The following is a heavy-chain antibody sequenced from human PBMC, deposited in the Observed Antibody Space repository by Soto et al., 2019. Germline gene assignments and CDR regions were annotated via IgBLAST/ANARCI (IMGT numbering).Heavy chain of an antibody. CDR3: ARSESGGADF. Sequence: QVQLVESGGGVVQPGRSLRLSCAASGFTFTSYGMHWVRQPPGKGLEWVAVISYDGDNKFYADSVKGRFTISRDNAKSTLYLHMNSLRPEDTAVYYWARSESGGADFWGQCPLVTVSP. D-gene: IGHD3-3*01. J-gene: IGHJ4*02. V-gene: IGHV3-30*03. CDR1: GFTFTSYG. CDR2: ISYDGDNK.